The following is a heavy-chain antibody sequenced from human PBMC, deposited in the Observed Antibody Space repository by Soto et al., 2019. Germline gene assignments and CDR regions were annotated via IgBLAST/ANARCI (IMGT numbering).Heavy chain of an antibody. J-gene: IGHJ4*02. D-gene: IGHD6-13*01. CDR2: ISYDGSNK. Sequence: PGGSLRLSCAASGFTISSYAMSWVRQAPGKGLEWVAVISYDGSNKYYADSVKGRFTISRDNSKNTLYLQMNSLRAEDTAVYYCAKSDFLSAAGTNFDYWGQGTLVTVSS. CDR3: AKSDFLSAAGTNFDY. V-gene: IGHV3-30*18. CDR1: GFTISSYA.